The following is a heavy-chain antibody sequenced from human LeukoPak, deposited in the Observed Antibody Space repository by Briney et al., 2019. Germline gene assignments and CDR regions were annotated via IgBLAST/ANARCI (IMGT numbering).Heavy chain of an antibody. CDR3: ARDEPNLYSGSLG. CDR1: GFTFSIYE. CDR2: ISSIGTTI. J-gene: IGHJ4*02. Sequence: GGSLRLSCAASGFTFSIYEMNWVRQAPGKGLEWVSYISSIGTTIYYADSVKGRFTISRDNAKNSLYLQMNSLRAEDTAVYYCARDEPNLYSGSLGWGQGTLVTVSS. V-gene: IGHV3-48*03. D-gene: IGHD1-26*01.